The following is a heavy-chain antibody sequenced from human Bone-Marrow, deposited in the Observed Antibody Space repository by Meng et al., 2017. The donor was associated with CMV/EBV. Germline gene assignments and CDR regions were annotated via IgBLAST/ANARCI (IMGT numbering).Heavy chain of an antibody. Sequence: GGSLRLSCAASGFTFSSYAMHWVRQAPGKGLEWVAVISYDGSNKYYADSVKGRFTISRDNSKNTLYLQMNSLRAEDTAVYYCARDSLETYYYDSSGYFTLDYWGKGTLVTVSS. D-gene: IGHD3-22*01. CDR2: ISYDGSNK. V-gene: IGHV3-30-3*01. CDR3: ARDSLETYYYDSSGYFTLDY. J-gene: IGHJ4*01. CDR1: GFTFSSYA.